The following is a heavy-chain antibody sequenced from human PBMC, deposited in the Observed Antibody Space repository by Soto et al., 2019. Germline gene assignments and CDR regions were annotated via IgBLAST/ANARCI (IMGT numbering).Heavy chain of an antibody. CDR1: GFTFSSYG. CDR3: ARDMRSFGGPYYYYGMDV. D-gene: IGHD3-16*01. V-gene: IGHV3-33*01. J-gene: IGHJ6*02. CDR2: LWYDGSNK. Sequence: QVQLVESGGGVVQPGRSLRLSCAASGFTFSSYGMHWVRQAPGKGLEWGAVLWYDGSNKYYADYVKGRFTIARDNSKNSLYLAMNSLSGEDTAVYYCARDMRSFGGPYYYYGMDVWGQGTTVTVSS.